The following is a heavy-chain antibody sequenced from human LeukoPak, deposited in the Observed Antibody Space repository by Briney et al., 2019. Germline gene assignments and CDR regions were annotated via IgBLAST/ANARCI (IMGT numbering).Heavy chain of an antibody. CDR2: FDPEDGET. CDR1: GITLNDLS. V-gene: IGHV1-24*01. CDR3: ATDGIPGATTTLDY. Sequence: ASVKVTCKVSGITLNDLSIQWVRQAPGKGLEWMGGFDPEDGETIYAPKFQARVTMTQDTYEDTAYMELSSLRSEDTAVYYCATDGIPGATTTLDYWGQGTLVTVSS. D-gene: IGHD1-26*01. J-gene: IGHJ4*02.